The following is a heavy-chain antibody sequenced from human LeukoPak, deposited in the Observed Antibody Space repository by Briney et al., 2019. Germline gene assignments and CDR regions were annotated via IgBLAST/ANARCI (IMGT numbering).Heavy chain of an antibody. CDR1: GGSISSSSYY. CDR3: VKDIGPLTHHYDRSGFSGAFDY. V-gene: IGHV4-39*01. Sequence: SETLSLTCTVSGGSISSSSYYWGWIRQPPGKGLEWIGSIYYSGSTYYNPSLKSRVTISVDTSKNQFSLKLSSVTAADTALYYCVKDIGPLTHHYDRSGFSGAFDYWGQGTLVTVSS. J-gene: IGHJ4*02. D-gene: IGHD3-22*01. CDR2: IYYSGST.